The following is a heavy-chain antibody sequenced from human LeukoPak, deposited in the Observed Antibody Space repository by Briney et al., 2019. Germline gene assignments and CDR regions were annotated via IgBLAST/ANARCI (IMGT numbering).Heavy chain of an antibody. CDR1: GGSISSYY. CDR3: ARAGVATITVDY. J-gene: IGHJ4*02. V-gene: IGHV4-59*01. Sequence: SETLSLTCTVSGGSISSYYWSWIRQPPGKGLEWIGYIYYSGSTNYNPSLKSRVTISVDTSKNQFSLKLSSVTAADTAVYYCARAGVATITVDYWGQGTLVTVSS. CDR2: IYYSGST. D-gene: IGHD5-12*01.